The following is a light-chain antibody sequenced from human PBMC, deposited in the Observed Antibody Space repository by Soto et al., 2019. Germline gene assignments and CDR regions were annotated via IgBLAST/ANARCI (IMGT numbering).Light chain of an antibody. Sequence: EIVLTQSPGTLSLSPGERATLSCRASQSVDYSYLAWYQQKPGQAPRLLVHGAFSRATGIPGRFSGSGSGTDFTLTISRLEPEDFAVYYCQQRGSSPQTFGQGTKVEVK. CDR3: QQRGSSPQT. V-gene: IGKV3-20*01. CDR1: QSVDYSY. J-gene: IGKJ1*01. CDR2: GAF.